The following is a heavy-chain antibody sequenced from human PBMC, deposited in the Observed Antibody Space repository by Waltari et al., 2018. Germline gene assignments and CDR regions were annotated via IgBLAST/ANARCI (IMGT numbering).Heavy chain of an antibody. CDR3: ARDFWGGVVPAAIRPIVYFDL. Sequence: QVQLQESGPGLVKPSETLSLTCTVSGGSISSYYWSWIRQPAGKGLEWIGRIYTSGRTNYNPSLKSRVTMSVDTSKNQFSLKLSSVTAADTAVYYCARDFWGGVVPAAIRPIVYFDLWGRGTLVTVSS. CDR1: GGSISSYY. J-gene: IGHJ2*01. V-gene: IGHV4-4*07. CDR2: IYTSGRT. D-gene: IGHD2-2*02.